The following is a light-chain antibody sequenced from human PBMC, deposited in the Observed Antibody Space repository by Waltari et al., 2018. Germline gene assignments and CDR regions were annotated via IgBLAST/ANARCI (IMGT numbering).Light chain of an antibody. Sequence: VTITCRASQSISSWLDWYQQKPGKAPKLLIYKASSLQSGVPSRFSGSGSGTEFTLTISSLQPEDFATYYCLQYSSSSPPYSFGQGTKVEIK. V-gene: IGKV1-12*01. CDR3: LQYSSSSPPYS. J-gene: IGKJ2*03. CDR1: QSISSW. CDR2: KAS.